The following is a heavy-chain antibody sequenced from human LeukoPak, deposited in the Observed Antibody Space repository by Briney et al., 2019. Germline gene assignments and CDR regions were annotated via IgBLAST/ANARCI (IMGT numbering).Heavy chain of an antibody. Sequence: GGSLRLSCAASGFTFTTFAMIWVRQAPGKGLEWVSAISGSGGSTYYADSVKGRFTISRDNSKNTLYLQMNSLRAEDTAVYYCAKEYYYDSSGYYPIYYYYYGMDVWGQGTTVTVSS. V-gene: IGHV3-23*01. CDR3: AKEYYYDSSGYYPIYYYYYGMDV. J-gene: IGHJ6*02. D-gene: IGHD3-22*01. CDR2: ISGSGGST. CDR1: GFTFTTFA.